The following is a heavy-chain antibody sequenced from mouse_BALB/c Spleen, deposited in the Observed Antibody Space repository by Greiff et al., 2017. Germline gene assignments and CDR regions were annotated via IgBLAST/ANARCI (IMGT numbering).Heavy chain of an antibody. V-gene: IGHV14-3*02. CDR2: IDPANGNT. CDR1: GFNIKDTY. CDR3: ARNYYGNYWYFDV. Sequence: EVQLQESGAELVKPGASVKLSCTASGFNIKDTYMHWVKQRPEQGLEWIGRIDPANGNTKYDPKFQGKATITADTSSNTAYLQLSSLTSEDTAVYYCARNYYGNYWYFDVWGAGTTVTVSS. J-gene: IGHJ1*01. D-gene: IGHD2-1*01.